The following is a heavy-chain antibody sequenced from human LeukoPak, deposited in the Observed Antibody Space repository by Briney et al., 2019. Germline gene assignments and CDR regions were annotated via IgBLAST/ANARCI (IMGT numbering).Heavy chain of an antibody. CDR1: GYTFTGYY. D-gene: IGHD6-19*01. CDR2: INPNSGGT. Sequence: ASVKVSCKASGYTFTGYYMHWVRQAPGQGLEWMGWINPNSGGTNYAQKFQGRVTMTRDTSISSAYMELSRLRSGDTAAYYCARDRPVAGHTFDYWGQGTLVTVSS. V-gene: IGHV1-2*02. J-gene: IGHJ4*02. CDR3: ARDRPVAGHTFDY.